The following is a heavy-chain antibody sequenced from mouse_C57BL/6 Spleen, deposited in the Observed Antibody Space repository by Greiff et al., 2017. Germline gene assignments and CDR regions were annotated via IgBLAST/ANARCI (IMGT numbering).Heavy chain of an antibody. CDR1: GFTFSSYA. D-gene: IGHD2-3*01. V-gene: IGHV5-9-1*02. Sequence: DVMLVESGEGLVKPGGSLKLSCAASGFTFSSYAMSWVRQTPEKRLEWVAYISSGGDYIYYADTVKGRFTISRDNARNTLYLQMSSLKSEDTAMYYCTREGGYYPYFDYWGQGTTLTVSS. J-gene: IGHJ2*01. CDR2: ISSGGDYI. CDR3: TREGGYYPYFDY.